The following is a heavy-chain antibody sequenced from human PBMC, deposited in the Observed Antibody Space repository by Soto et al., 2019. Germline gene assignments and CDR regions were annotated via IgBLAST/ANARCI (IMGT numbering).Heavy chain of an antibody. CDR1: GGSISSYY. CDR2: IYYSGST. J-gene: IGHJ6*02. V-gene: IGHV4-59*08. CDR3: ARTSYSGYDRYYYYGMDV. D-gene: IGHD5-12*01. Sequence: PSETLSLTYTVSGGSISSYYWSWIRQPPGKGLEWIGYIYYSGSTNYNPSLKSRVTISVDTSKNQFSLKLSSVTAADTAVYYCARTSYSGYDRYYYYGMDVWGQGTTVTVSS.